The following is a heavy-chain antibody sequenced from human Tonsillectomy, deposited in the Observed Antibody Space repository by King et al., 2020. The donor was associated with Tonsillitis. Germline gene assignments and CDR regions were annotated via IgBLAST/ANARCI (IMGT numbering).Heavy chain of an antibody. J-gene: IGHJ5*02. Sequence: QLVQSGAEVKKPGESLKISCKGSGYSFTSYWIGWVRQMPGKGLEWMGIIYPGDSDTRYSPSFQGQVTISADKSISTAYLQWSSLKASDTAMYYCARHSRIAAAGLNWFDPWGQGNLVTVSS. CDR2: IYPGDSDT. V-gene: IGHV5-51*01. CDR3: ARHSRIAAAGLNWFDP. CDR1: GYSFTSYW. D-gene: IGHD6-13*01.